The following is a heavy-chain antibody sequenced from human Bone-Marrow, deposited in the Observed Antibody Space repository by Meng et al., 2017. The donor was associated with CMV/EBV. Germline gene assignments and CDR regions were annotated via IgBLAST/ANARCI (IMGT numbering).Heavy chain of an antibody. V-gene: IGHV3-30*04. CDR1: FIRYA. CDR2: ISYNGSNK. D-gene: IGHD2-15*01. J-gene: IGHJ4*02. CDR3: ARGGRLRYCSGGSCALFDY. Sequence: FIRYAMPWVRQAPGKGLEWVAVISYNGSNKYYADSVKGRFTISRDNSKNTLYLQMNSLRAEDTAVYYCARGGRLRYCSGGSCALFDYWGQGTLVTVSS.